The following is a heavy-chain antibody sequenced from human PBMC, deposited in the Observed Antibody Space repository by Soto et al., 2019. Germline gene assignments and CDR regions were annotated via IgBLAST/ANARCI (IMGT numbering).Heavy chain of an antibody. CDR2: IYWDDNM. J-gene: IGHJ4*02. V-gene: IGHV2-5*02. CDR1: GFSLSTSGVG. CDR3: VPRQGFGELHY. D-gene: IGHD3-10*01. Sequence: QITLKESGPTLVKPTQTLTLTCTFSGFSLSTSGVGVGWIRQPPGKALEWLALIYWDDNMLYSPSLKSRLTITKDTPKHQVLLTMTNMDPVDTATYYCVPRQGFGELHYWGQGTLVTVSS.